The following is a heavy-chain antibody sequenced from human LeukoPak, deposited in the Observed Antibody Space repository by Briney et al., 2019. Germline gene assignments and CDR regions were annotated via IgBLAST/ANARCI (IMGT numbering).Heavy chain of an antibody. Sequence: ASVKVSCKASGYTFTSYDINWVRQATGQGLEWMGWMNPNSGNTGYAQKFQGRVTITRNTSISTAYMELSSLRSEDTAVYYCARTRNYYDSPRVRMDVWGQGTTVTVSS. CDR3: ARTRNYYDSPRVRMDV. CDR1: GYTFTSYD. D-gene: IGHD3-22*01. J-gene: IGHJ6*02. CDR2: MNPNSGNT. V-gene: IGHV1-8*03.